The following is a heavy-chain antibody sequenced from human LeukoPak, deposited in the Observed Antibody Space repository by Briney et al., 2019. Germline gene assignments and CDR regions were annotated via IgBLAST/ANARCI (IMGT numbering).Heavy chain of an antibody. Sequence: SDTLSLICTVSGGSFSPYHWSCIRQPPGKGLECIAYIYYSGSTNYNPALKSRVTVSVDNSQNHFSLRLAAVTASDTAVDYRANDRRYSSGWDYDYWGQELLVTGST. D-gene: IGHD6-19*01. J-gene: IGHJ4*02. CDR3: ANDRRYSSGWDYDY. V-gene: IGHV4-59*07. CDR1: GGSFSPYH. CDR2: IYYSGST.